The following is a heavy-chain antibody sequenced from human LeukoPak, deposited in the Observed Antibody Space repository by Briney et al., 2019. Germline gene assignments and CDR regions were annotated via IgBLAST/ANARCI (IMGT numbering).Heavy chain of an antibody. D-gene: IGHD2-2*02. V-gene: IGHV4-34*01. CDR2: INHSGST. CDR3: ARGPPLCIVVVPAAIMGYFDY. CDR1: GGSFSGYY. J-gene: IGHJ4*02. Sequence: SETLSLTCAVYGGSFSGYYWSWIRQPPGKGLEWIGEINHSGSTNYNPSLKSRVTISVDTSKNQFSLKLSSVTAADTAVYYCARGPPLCIVVVPAAIMGYFDYWGQGTLVTVSS.